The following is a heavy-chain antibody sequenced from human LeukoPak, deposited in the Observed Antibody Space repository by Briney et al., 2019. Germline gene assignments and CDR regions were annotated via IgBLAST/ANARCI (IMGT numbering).Heavy chain of an antibody. CDR1: GGSISSNNW. CDR2: IYHSGSP. J-gene: IGHJ4*02. Sequence: SETLSLTCAVSGGSISSNNWWGWVRPPPGKGLEWIGEIYHSGSPNYNPSLKSRVTISVDKSRNHFSLNLSSVTAADTAVYYCARVNINNWHSCDYWGQGTLVTVSS. D-gene: IGHD1-1*01. V-gene: IGHV4-4*02. CDR3: ARVNINNWHSCDY.